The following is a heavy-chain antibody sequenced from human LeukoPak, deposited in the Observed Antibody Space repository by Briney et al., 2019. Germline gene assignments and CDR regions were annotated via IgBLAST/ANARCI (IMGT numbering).Heavy chain of an antibody. CDR2: IYPDDSDA. Sequence: GESLKISCKGSGYRFTTYWIGWVRQMPGKGLDWMGIIYPDDSDARYSPSSQGQVTISADKSISTAYLQWSSLKASDTAMYYCARLNSDQGFDPWGQGTLVTVSS. D-gene: IGHD2-2*01. J-gene: IGHJ5*02. CDR3: ARLNSDQGFDP. CDR1: GYRFTTYW. V-gene: IGHV5-51*01.